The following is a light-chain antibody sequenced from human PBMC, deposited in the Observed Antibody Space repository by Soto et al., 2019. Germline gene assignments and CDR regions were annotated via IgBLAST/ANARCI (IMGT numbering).Light chain of an antibody. V-gene: IGLV1-40*01. CDR3: QSYAGGHLL. CDR1: SSNIGADFD. J-gene: IGLJ2*01. Sequence: QPVLTQPPSVSGAPGQRVTISCTVASSNIGADFDVHWYQQLPGRAPRLLVYLNNNRPSGVPDRFSGSRSGTSASLAITGLQPEDEADYYGQSYAGGHLLFGGGTKLTVL. CDR2: LNN.